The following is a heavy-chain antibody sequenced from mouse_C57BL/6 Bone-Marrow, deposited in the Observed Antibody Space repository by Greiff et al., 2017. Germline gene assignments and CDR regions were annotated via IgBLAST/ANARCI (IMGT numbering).Heavy chain of an antibody. CDR2: SRNKANDYTT. V-gene: IGHV7-1*01. CDR3: ARDVGVYDYFYAMDY. CDR1: GFTFSDFY. Sequence: EVKLMESGGGLVQSGRSLRLSCATSGFTFSDFYMEWVRQAPGKGLEWIAASRNKANDYTTEYSASVKGRFIVSRDTSQSILYLQMNALRAEDTAIYYCARDVGVYDYFYAMDYWGQGTSVTVSS. D-gene: IGHD2-4*01. J-gene: IGHJ4*01.